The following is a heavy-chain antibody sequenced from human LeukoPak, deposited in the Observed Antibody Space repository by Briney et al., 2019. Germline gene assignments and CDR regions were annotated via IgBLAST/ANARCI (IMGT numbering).Heavy chain of an antibody. V-gene: IGHV1-46*01. J-gene: IGHJ4*02. CDR3: ARDRAVVPPWNFDY. Sequence: ASVKVSCKASGYTFINYYMHWVRPAPGQGLEWMGIINPSGGSTSYAQKFQGRVTMTRDTSTSTAYMELSSLRSEDTAVYYCARDRAVVPPWNFDYWGQGTLVTVSS. CDR1: GYTFINYY. D-gene: IGHD4-23*01. CDR2: INPSGGST.